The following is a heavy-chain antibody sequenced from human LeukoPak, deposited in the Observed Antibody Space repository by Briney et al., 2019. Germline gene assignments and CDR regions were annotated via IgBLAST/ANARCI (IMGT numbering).Heavy chain of an antibody. Sequence: GGSLRLSCVASGFTFRTYWMSWVRQAPGKGLEWVANIKQDGSEKYYVDSVKGRFTISRDNADNSLFLQMDSLRAEDTAVYYCARDYGDSYDYWGQGTLVTVSS. D-gene: IGHD4-17*01. CDR2: IKQDGSEK. J-gene: IGHJ4*02. V-gene: IGHV3-7*01. CDR3: ARDYGDSYDY. CDR1: GFTFRTYW.